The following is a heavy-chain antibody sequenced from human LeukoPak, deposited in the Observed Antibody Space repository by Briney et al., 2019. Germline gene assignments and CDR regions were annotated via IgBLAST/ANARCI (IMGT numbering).Heavy chain of an antibody. CDR2: INHSGST. D-gene: IGHD3-16*01. CDR3: ARERTQYDPADY. J-gene: IGHJ4*02. V-gene: IGHV4-34*01. CDR1: GGSFSGYY. Sequence: PSETLSLTCAVYGGSFSGYYWSWIRQPPGKGLEWIGEINHSGSTNYNPSLKSRVTISVDTSKNQFSLKLSSVTAADTAVYYCARERTQYDPADYWGQGTLVTVSS.